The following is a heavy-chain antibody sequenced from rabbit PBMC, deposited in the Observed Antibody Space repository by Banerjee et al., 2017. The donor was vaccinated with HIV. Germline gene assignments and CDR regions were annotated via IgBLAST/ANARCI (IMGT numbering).Heavy chain of an antibody. V-gene: IGHV1S40*01. Sequence: QSLEESGGVLVKPGASLTLTCTASGIDFSSYYYMCWVRQAPGKGLAWIGCIDGGYSGNTVYASWAKGRFTISKTSSTTVTLQRTSLTAADTATYFCARDLAGVIGWNFNLWGPGTLVTVS. J-gene: IGHJ4*01. CDR3: ARDLAGVIGWNFNL. CDR2: IDGGYSGNT. CDR1: GIDFSSYYY. D-gene: IGHD4-1*01.